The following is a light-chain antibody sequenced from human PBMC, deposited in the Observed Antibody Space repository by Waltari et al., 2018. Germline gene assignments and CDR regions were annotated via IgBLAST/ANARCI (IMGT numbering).Light chain of an antibody. Sequence: QSVLTQPPSASGTPGQRVTISCSGSTSNIGSNTVNWYQQLPGTAPKLLIYTNNQRPSGVPDRCSGSKSGTSASLAISGLQSEDEADYYCAAWDDSLSGPGFGGGTKLTVL. CDR1: TSNIGSNT. CDR3: AAWDDSLSGPG. CDR2: TNN. V-gene: IGLV1-44*01. J-gene: IGLJ3*02.